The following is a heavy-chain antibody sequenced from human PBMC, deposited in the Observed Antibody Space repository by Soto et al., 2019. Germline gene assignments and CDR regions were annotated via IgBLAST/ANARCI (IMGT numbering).Heavy chain of an antibody. Sequence: QVQLLQSGAEVRKPGASVKVSCKASGYAFTSYHLHWLRQAPGKGPEWMGIIKPGGGSTSYAQQFRGRLTLTRDTSTSTVYMEMNSLRSEDTAVYYCARELATITLDAFDICGQGTMVTVSS. D-gene: IGHD4-4*01. V-gene: IGHV1-46*01. J-gene: IGHJ3*02. CDR3: ARELATITLDAFDI. CDR1: GYAFTSYH. CDR2: IKPGGGST.